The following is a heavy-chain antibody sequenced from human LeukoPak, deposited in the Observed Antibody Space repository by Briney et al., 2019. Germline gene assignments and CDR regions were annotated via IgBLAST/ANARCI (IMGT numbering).Heavy chain of an antibody. V-gene: IGHV1-8*01. CDR3: ARRWLRSPALDY. D-gene: IGHD5-12*01. CDR1: GYTFTSYD. Sequence: ASVTVSCKASGYTFTSYDINWVRQATGQGLEWMGWMNPNSGNTGYAQKFQGRVTMTRNTSISTAYMELSSLRSEDTAVYYCARRWLRSPALDYWGQGTLVTVSS. J-gene: IGHJ4*02. CDR2: MNPNSGNT.